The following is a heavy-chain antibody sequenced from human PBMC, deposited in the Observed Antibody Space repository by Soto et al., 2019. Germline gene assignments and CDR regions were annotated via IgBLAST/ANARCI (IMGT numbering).Heavy chain of an antibody. CDR3: ARGGDLLCSGGSCYSWFDP. J-gene: IGHJ5*02. Sequence: QVQLVQSGAEVKKPGASVKVSCKASGYTFTGYYMHWVRQAPGQGLEWMGWINPNSGGTNYAQKFQGWVTMTRDTSISTAYMELSRLRSDDTAVYYCARGGDLLCSGGSCYSWFDPWGQGTLVTVSS. V-gene: IGHV1-2*04. CDR2: INPNSGGT. CDR1: GYTFTGYY. D-gene: IGHD2-15*01.